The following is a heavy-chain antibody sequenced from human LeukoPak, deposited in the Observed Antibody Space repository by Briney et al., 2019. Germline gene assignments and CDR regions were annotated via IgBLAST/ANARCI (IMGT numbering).Heavy chain of an antibody. CDR3: ATVAGYSSSWYRGQYYYGMDV. CDR2: FDPEDGET. Sequence: ASVKVSCKVSGYTLTELSMHWVRQAPGKGLEWMGGFDPEDGETIYAQKFQGRVTMTEDTSTDTAYMELSSLRSEDTAVYYCATVAGYSSSWYRGQYYYGMDVWGQGTTVTVS. J-gene: IGHJ6*02. D-gene: IGHD6-13*01. V-gene: IGHV1-24*01. CDR1: GYTLTELS.